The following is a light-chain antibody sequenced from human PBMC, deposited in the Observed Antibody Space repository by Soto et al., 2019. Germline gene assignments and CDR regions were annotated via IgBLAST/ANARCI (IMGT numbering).Light chain of an antibody. J-gene: IGLJ1*01. CDR2: EVN. CDR3: SSYAGINNLGV. V-gene: IGLV2-8*01. CDR1: SSDDGGYKY. Sequence: QSALTQPPSASGSPGQSVAISCTGTSSDDGGYKYVSWYQQHPDKAPKLMIFEVNKRPSGVPDRFSGSKSGNTASLTVSGLQAEDEADYYCSSYAGINNLGVFGTGTKVTVL.